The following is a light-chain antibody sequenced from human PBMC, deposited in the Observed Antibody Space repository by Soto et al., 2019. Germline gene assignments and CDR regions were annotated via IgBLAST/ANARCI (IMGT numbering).Light chain of an antibody. V-gene: IGLV1-47*01. CDR3: AGWDDSLRGYV. CDR1: SSNIGSNF. J-gene: IGLJ1*01. Sequence: QSALTQPPSASGTPGQRVTISCSGRSSNIGSNFVYWYQHLAGTAPKLVIYRNSQRPSGVRDRFSGSKSGTSASLAISGLQSEDDADYYCAGWDDSLRGYVFGPGTKVTVL. CDR2: RNS.